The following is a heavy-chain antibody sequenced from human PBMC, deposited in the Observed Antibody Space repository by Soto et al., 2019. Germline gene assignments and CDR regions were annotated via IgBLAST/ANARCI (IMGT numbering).Heavy chain of an antibody. D-gene: IGHD1-26*01. CDR1: GGSFSGYY. V-gene: IGHV4-34*01. Sequence: ASETLSLTCAVYGGSFSGYYWSWIRQPPGKGLEWIGEINHSGSTNYNPSLKSRVTISVDTSKNQFSLKLSSVTAADTAVYYCARESGSFLGDYSYYGMDVWGQETTLTVSS. J-gene: IGHJ6*02. CDR2: INHSGST. CDR3: ARESGSFLGDYSYYGMDV.